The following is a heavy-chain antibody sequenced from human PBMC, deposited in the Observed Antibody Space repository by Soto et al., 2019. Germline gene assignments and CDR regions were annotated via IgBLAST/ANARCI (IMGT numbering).Heavy chain of an antibody. CDR3: ARVPIVVVPAAPSYYYYYGMDV. CDR2: ISSSGSTI. D-gene: IGHD2-2*01. V-gene: IGHV3-48*03. CDR1: GFTFSSYE. Sequence: GGALRLSCAASGFTFSSYEMNWVRQAPGKGLEWVSYISSSGSTIYYADSVKGRFTISRDNAKNSLYLQMNSLRAEDTAVYYCARVPIVVVPAAPSYYYYYGMDVWGQGTTVTVSS. J-gene: IGHJ6*02.